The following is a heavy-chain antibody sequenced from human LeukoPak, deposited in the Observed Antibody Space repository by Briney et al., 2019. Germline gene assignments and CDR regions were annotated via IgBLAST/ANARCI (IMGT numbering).Heavy chain of an antibody. CDR2: CGGGGGSS. V-gene: IGHV3-23*01. CDR1: GFTFSTYA. Sequence: PGGSLRLSCAAAGFTFSTYAMSWVRQAPGKGLEWVSACGGGGGSSYYADSVQGRFTISRDNSKNTLYLQMNSLRVEDTAVYFCAKADDVVATNFDYWGQGTLVTVSS. J-gene: IGHJ4*02. D-gene: IGHD5-12*01. CDR3: AKADDVVATNFDY.